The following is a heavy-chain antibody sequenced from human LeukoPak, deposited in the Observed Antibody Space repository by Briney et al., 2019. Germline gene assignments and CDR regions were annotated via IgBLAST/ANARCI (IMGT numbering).Heavy chain of an antibody. Sequence: SQTLSLTCTVSGGSISSGGYYWSWIRQHPGKGLEWIGYIYYSGSTYYNPSLKSRVTISVDTSKNQFSLKLSSVTAADTAVYYCARVSRFYGSGSREPAFDYWGQGTLVTVSS. CDR1: GGSISSGGYY. V-gene: IGHV4-31*03. CDR3: ARVSRFYGSGSREPAFDY. D-gene: IGHD3-10*01. J-gene: IGHJ4*02. CDR2: IYYSGST.